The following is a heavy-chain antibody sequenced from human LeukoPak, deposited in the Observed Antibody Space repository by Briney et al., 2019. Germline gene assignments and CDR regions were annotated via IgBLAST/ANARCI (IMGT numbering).Heavy chain of an antibody. V-gene: IGHV4-59*04. CDR1: GGSISSYY. D-gene: IGHD3-22*01. J-gene: IGHJ4*02. Sequence: PSETLSLTFTVSGGSISSYYWSWIRQPPGKGLEWIGYIYYSGSTYYNPSLKSRVTISVDTSKNQFSLKLSSVTAADTAVYYCARLTTMIVAIDYWGQGTLVTVSS. CDR2: IYYSGST. CDR3: ARLTTMIVAIDY.